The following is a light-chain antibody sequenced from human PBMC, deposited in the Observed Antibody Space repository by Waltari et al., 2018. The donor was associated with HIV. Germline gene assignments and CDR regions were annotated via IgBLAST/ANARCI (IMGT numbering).Light chain of an antibody. V-gene: IGLV1-40*01. J-gene: IGLJ2*01. CDR3: QSFDSSLSNLVV. CDR1: SSNIGAGHD. CDR2: GDT. Sequence: QAVLTQPPSVSGAPGQRVTISCTGSSSNIGAGHDVHWYQQLPGTAPKLLTYGDTHRPSGVPDRFSGSKSGTSASLAIAGLQTEDEAVFYCQSFDSSLSNLVVFGGGTKVTVL.